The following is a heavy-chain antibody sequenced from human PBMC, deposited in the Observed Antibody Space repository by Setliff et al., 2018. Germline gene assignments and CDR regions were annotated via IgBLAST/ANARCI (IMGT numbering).Heavy chain of an antibody. D-gene: IGHD5-12*01. CDR2: ISSSGAT. CDR1: SDSFSGHH. CDR3: AREGRWDYNYPIY. V-gene: IGHV4-59*04. J-gene: IGHJ4*02. Sequence: PSETLSLTCTVSSDSFSGHHWSWIRQPPGKGLEWIATISSSGATNYNSSLKSRVTLSRDVAKRQFALNLRSVTAVDTAVYYCAREGRWDYNYPIYWGQGILVTVSS.